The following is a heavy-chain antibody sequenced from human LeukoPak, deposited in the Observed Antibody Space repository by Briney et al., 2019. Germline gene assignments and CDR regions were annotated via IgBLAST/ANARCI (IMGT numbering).Heavy chain of an antibody. V-gene: IGHV3-9*01. J-gene: IGHJ4*02. D-gene: IGHD2-2*01. CDR3: AKDLGGSATTV. CDR2: ISWSGDRM. CDR1: GFTFEDHV. Sequence: GGSLRLSCAASGFTFEDHVMHWVRQAPGKGLEWVSSISWSGDRMGYADAVKGRFTISRDNAKNSLFLRMNSLRAEDTALYYCAKDLGGSATTVWGQGTLVTVSS.